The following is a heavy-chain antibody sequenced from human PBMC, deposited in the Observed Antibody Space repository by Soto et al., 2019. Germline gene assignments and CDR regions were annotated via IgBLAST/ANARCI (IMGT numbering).Heavy chain of an antibody. V-gene: IGHV4-59*01. CDR3: ASSREYSPRGAFDI. Sequence: SETLSLTCTVSGGSIISYYWSWIRQPPWKGLEWIGYIYYSGSTNYNPSLKSRVTISVDTSKNQFSLKLSSVTAADTAVYYCASSREYSPRGAFDIWGQGTMVTVS. J-gene: IGHJ3*02. D-gene: IGHD5-12*01. CDR2: IYYSGST. CDR1: GGSIISYY.